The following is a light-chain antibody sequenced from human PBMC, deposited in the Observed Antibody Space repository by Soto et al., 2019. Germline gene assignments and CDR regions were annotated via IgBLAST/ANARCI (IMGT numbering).Light chain of an antibody. Sequence: DIVMTQSPDSLAVSLGERATINCKSSQSVLYSSNNKNYLAWYQQKPGHPPKLLIYWASTRESGAPDRFSGSGSGTDFTLTISSLQAEDVAVYYCQQYYSTPYTFGQGTKLEIK. J-gene: IGKJ2*01. CDR1: QSVLYSSNNKNY. CDR2: WAS. CDR3: QQYYSTPYT. V-gene: IGKV4-1*01.